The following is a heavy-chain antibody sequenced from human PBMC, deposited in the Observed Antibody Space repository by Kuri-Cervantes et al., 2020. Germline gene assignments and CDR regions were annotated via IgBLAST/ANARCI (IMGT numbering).Heavy chain of an antibody. D-gene: IGHD1-26*01. CDR1: GSTFSSYG. CDR2: ISYDGSNK. V-gene: IGHV3-30*03. CDR3: ARSWELLGWFDP. Sequence: GESLKISCAASGSTFSSYGMHWVRQAPGKGLEWVAVISYDGSNKYYADSVKGRFTISRDNAKNSLYLQMNSLRAEDTAVYYCARSWELLGWFDPWGQGTLVTVSS. J-gene: IGHJ5*02.